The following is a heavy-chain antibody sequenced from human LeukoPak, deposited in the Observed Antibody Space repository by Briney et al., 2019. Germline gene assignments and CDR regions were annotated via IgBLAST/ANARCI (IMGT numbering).Heavy chain of an antibody. J-gene: IGHJ5*02. V-gene: IGHV1-18*04. D-gene: IGHD4-17*01. CDR2: ISTCNGHT. Sequence: ASVKVSCKASGYTFTGYYMHWVRQAPGQGLEWMGWISTCNGHTKYAQKLQGRVTMTTDTSTSTAYMELRSLRSDDTAVYYCARADYGDYVRASWFDPWGQGTLVTVSS. CDR3: ARADYGDYVRASWFDP. CDR1: GYTFTGYY.